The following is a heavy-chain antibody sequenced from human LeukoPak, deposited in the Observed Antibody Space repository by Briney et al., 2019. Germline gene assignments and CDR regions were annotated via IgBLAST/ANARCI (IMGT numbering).Heavy chain of an antibody. V-gene: IGHV3-23*01. CDR2: ISGSGGST. J-gene: IGHJ5*02. D-gene: IGHD6-19*01. CDR3: ANNIAVAATAYTRRSRRNWFDP. Sequence: RTGGSLRLSCAASGFTFSSYAMSWVRQAPGKGLEWVSAISGSGGSTYYADSVKGRFTISRDNSKNTLYLQMNSLRAEDTAVYYCANNIAVAATAYTRRSRRNWFDPWGQGTLVTVSS. CDR1: GFTFSSYA.